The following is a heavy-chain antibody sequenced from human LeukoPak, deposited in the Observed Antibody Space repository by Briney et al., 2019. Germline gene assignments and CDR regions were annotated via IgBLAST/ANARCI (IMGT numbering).Heavy chain of an antibody. D-gene: IGHD3-22*01. CDR3: ARDPAGIEIVVVKDDAFDI. CDR1: GYTFTGYY. J-gene: IGHJ3*02. V-gene: IGHV1-2*02. CDR2: INPNSGGT. Sequence: ASVKVSCKASGYTFTGYYMHWVRQAPGQGLEWRGWINPNSGGTNYAQKFQGRVTMTRETSISKAYMELSRLRSDDTAVYYCARDPAGIEIVVVKDDAFDIWGQGTMVTVSS.